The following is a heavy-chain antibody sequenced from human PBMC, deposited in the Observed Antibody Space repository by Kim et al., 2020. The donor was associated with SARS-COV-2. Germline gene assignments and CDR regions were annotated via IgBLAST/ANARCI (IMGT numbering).Heavy chain of an antibody. J-gene: IGHJ5*02. D-gene: IGHD3-3*01. CDR3: ARGFGVDMWFDP. CDR2: IFYTRSTRST. Sequence: SETLSLTCTVSDGSISSGGYYWSWIRQHPGKGLEWIGDIFYTRSTRSTHSNPSLKSRITISVDTSQNQFFLRLTSVTAADTAVYYCARGFGVDMWFDPWGQGTLVTVSS. V-gene: IGHV4-31*03. CDR1: DGSISSGGYY.